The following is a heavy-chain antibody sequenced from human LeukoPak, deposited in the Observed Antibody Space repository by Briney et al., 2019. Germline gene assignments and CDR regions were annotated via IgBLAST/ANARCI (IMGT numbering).Heavy chain of an antibody. V-gene: IGHV3-48*03. J-gene: IGHJ6*02. CDR2: IGNDGRMM. CDR1: GFTLSSHP. CDR3: ARDASHFDSSGYFHNYYYGMDV. D-gene: IGHD3-22*01. Sequence: GGSLRLSCAASGFTLSSHPMNWVRQAPGKGLEWVSYIGNDGRMMYYADSVKGRFTNSRDSAKNSLYLQMNSLGADDTAVYYCARDASHFDSSGYFHNYYYGMDVWGQGTTVTVSS.